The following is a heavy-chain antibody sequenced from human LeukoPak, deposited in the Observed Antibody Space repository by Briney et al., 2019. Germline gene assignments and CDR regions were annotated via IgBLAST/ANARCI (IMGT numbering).Heavy chain of an antibody. Sequence: GGSLRLSCAASGFTFSSYSMNWVRQAPGKGLEWVSSISSSSSYIYYADSVKGRFTISRDNAKNSLYLQMNSLRAEDTAVYYCARVGYIVVVPAAIDRFSAFDIWGQGTMVPVFS. J-gene: IGHJ3*02. CDR2: ISSSSSYI. V-gene: IGHV3-21*01. CDR1: GFTFSSYS. CDR3: ARVGYIVVVPAAIDRFSAFDI. D-gene: IGHD2-2*01.